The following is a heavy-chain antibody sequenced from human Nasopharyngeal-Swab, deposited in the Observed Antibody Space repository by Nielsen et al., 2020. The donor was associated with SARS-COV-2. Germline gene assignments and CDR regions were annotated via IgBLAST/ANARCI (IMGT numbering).Heavy chain of an antibody. Sequence: GESLKISCAASGFTFSNSGMDWVRQAPGKGLEWVAVISYDGSNEYYGDSVKGRFTISRDNSKNTLYLQMNSLRVDDTAVYYCAKVYSYFDIWGQGTLVTVSS. CDR3: AKVYSYFDI. CDR2: ISYDGSNE. D-gene: IGHD2-15*01. V-gene: IGHV3-30*18. CDR1: GFTFSNSG. J-gene: IGHJ4*02.